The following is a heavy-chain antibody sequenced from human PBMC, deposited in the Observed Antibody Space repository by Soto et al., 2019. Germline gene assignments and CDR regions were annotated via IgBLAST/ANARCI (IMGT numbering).Heavy chain of an antibody. J-gene: IGHJ6*02. CDR2: IWFDGSNA. CDR1: GFTFSSYG. D-gene: IGHD1-1*01. V-gene: IGHV3-33*01. CDR3: ARDRLKFPYGGVQYYDAMDV. Sequence: QVQLVESGGGVVQPGRSLRLSCAASGFTFSSYGMHWVRQAPGKGLEWVSVIWFDGSNAYYADSVKGRFTISRDNTKNTLYLQTNSLRVEDTAVYYCARDRLKFPYGGVQYYDAMDVWGQGTTVIVSS.